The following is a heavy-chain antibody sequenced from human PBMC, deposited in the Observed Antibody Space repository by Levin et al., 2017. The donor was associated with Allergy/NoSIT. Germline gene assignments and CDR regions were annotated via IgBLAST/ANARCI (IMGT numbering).Heavy chain of an antibody. Sequence: SSETLSLTCAVYCGSFSGYYWSWIRQPPGKGLEWIGEINHSGSTNYNPSLKSRVTISVDTSKNQFSLKLSSVTAADTAVYYCARVRITIFGVVTGPTVVDYWGQGTLVTVSS. V-gene: IGHV4-34*01. CDR1: CGSFSGYY. D-gene: IGHD3-3*01. CDR3: ARVRITIFGVVTGPTVVDY. CDR2: INHSGST. J-gene: IGHJ4*02.